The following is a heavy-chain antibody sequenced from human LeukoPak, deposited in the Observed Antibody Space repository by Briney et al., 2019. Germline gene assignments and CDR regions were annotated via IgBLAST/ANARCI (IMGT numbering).Heavy chain of an antibody. CDR2: MNTNSDNT. CDR3: ARGRGDYYDILTGYSNLGYYYYGMDV. J-gene: IGHJ6*02. CDR1: GYTFTSYD. D-gene: IGHD3-9*01. V-gene: IGHV1-8*01. Sequence: ASVKVSCKASGYTFTSYDINWVRQPTGQGLEWMGWMNTNSDNTGNAQTFQVRVTMTRNTSITTAYMELSSLRSEDTAVDYCARGRGDYYDILTGYSNLGYYYYGMDVWGQGTTVTVSS.